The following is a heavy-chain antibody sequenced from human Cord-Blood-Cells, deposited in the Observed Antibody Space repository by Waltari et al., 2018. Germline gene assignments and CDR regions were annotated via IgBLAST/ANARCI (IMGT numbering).Heavy chain of an antibody. CDR3: ARDPIVGATTFDY. V-gene: IGHV1-2*04. J-gene: IGHJ4*02. D-gene: IGHD1-26*01. CDR1: GYTFTGYY. CDR2: INPNSGGT. Sequence: QVQLVQSGAEVKKPGASVKVSCKASGYTFTGYYMHWVRQAPGQGLEWMGWINPNSGGTNYAQKLQGWVTMTRDTSISTAYMELSRLRSDDTAVYYCARDPIVGATTFDYWGQGTLVTVSS.